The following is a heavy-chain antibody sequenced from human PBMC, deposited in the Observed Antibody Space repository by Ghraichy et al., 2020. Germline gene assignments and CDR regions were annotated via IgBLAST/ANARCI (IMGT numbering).Heavy chain of an antibody. V-gene: IGHV3-23*01. D-gene: IGHD3-22*01. Sequence: WGSLRLSCAASGFTFSSYAMSWVRQAPGKGLEWVSAISGSGGSTYYADSVKGRFTISRDNSKNTLYLQMNSLRAEDTAVYYCAKEITMIVVVPYYYGMEVWGQGTTVTVSS. CDR1: GFTFSSYA. J-gene: IGHJ6*02. CDR2: ISGSGGST. CDR3: AKEITMIVVVPYYYGMEV.